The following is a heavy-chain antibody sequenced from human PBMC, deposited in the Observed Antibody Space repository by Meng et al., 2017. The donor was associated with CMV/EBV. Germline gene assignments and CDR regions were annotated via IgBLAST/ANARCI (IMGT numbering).Heavy chain of an antibody. CDR3: AKDFNSRRSTARWSYFDY. CDR1: GFTFSDYG. CDR2: IRYDGNNK. D-gene: IGHD4-23*01. V-gene: IGHV3-30*02. J-gene: IGHJ4*02. Sequence: GGSLRLSCAASGFTFSDYGMHWVRQAPGKGLEWVAFIRYDGNNKYYADSVKGRFAISRDNSKNTLYLEMNSLRVEDTAVHYCAKDFNSRRSTARWSYFDYWGQGMLVTVSS.